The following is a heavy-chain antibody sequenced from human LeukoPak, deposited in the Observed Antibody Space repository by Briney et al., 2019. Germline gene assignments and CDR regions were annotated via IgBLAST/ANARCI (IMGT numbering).Heavy chain of an antibody. Sequence: AGGSLRLSCAASGFTFSSYWMSWVRQAPGKGLEWLSIIYTAGNTVSAESVKGRFIISRDNSRNTVHLQMNSLRDDDTAVYYCARGQIDLLRNYFDSWGPGTLVAVSS. CDR2: IYTAGNT. D-gene: IGHD3-22*01. V-gene: IGHV3-66*01. CDR1: GFTFSSYW. J-gene: IGHJ4*02. CDR3: ARGQIDLLRNYFDS.